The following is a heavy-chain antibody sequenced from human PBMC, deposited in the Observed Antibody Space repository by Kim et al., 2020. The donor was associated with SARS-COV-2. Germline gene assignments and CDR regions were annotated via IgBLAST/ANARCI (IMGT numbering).Heavy chain of an antibody. D-gene: IGHD3-10*01. J-gene: IGHJ4*02. CDR3: ARGKNVMVLYYFDY. V-gene: IGHV3-7*01. CDR2: IKQDGSEK. Sequence: GGSLRLSCAASGFTFSSYWMSWVRQAPGKGLEWVANIKQDGSEKYYVDSVKGRFTISRDNAKNSLYLQMNSLRAEDTAVYYCARGKNVMVLYYFDYWGQGTLVTVSS. CDR1: GFTFSSYW.